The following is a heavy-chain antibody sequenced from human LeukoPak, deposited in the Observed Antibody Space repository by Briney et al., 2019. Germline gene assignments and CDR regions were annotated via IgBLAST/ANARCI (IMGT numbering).Heavy chain of an antibody. J-gene: IGHJ3*02. CDR2: IYTSGST. Sequence: PSETLSLTCTVSGGSISSYYWSWIRQPAGKGLEWIGRIYTSGSTNYNPSLKSRVTISVDTSKNQFSLKLSSVTAADTAVYYCARALYSSSLGYAFDIWGQGTMVTVSS. D-gene: IGHD6-6*01. V-gene: IGHV4-4*07. CDR3: ARALYSSSLGYAFDI. CDR1: GGSISSYY.